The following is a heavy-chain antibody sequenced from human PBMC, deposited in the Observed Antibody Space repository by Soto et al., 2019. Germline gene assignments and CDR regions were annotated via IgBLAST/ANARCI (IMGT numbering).Heavy chain of an antibody. D-gene: IGHD5-12*01. CDR3: VKEMATFFFDP. CDR2: INSAGSVT. J-gene: IGHJ5*02. Sequence: APGKGLQWVALINSAGSVTYYADSVKGRFTISRDNSKNSLYLHMNSLRTEDTAFYYCVKEMATFFFDPWGEGTLVTVSS. V-gene: IGHV3-43*01.